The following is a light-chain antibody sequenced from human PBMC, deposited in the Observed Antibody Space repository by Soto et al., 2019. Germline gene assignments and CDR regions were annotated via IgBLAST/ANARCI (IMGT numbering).Light chain of an antibody. CDR1: QSVSG. Sequence: EIVLTQSPGTLSLSPGERATLSCRASQSVSGMAWYQQKRGQAPRLLIYGASTRATGIPDRFSGSGSGTDFTLTITRLEPEDFLVYYCQQYGSSLITFGQGTRLEIK. V-gene: IGKV3-20*01. CDR3: QQYGSSLIT. CDR2: GAS. J-gene: IGKJ5*01.